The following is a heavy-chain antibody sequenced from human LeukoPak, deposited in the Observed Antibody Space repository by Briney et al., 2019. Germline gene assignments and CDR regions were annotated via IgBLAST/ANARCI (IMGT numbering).Heavy chain of an antibody. CDR3: ARDRDYGSGSYPWFDP. D-gene: IGHD3-10*01. V-gene: IGHV1-2*02. J-gene: IGHJ5*02. CDR2: INPNSGGT. CDR1: GYIFTGYY. Sequence: ASVKVSCKASGYIFTGYYMHWVRQAPGQGLEWMGWINPNSGGTNYAQKFQGRVTMTRDTSISTAYMELSRLRSDDTAVYYCARDRDYGSGSYPWFDPWGQGTLVTASS.